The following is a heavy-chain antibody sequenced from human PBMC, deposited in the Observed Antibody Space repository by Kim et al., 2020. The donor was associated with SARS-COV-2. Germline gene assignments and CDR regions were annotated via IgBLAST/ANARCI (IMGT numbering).Heavy chain of an antibody. CDR3: ARGDSSGYYLEY. CDR1: GASIRSGAYY. V-gene: IGHV4-31*03. D-gene: IGHD3-22*01. J-gene: IGHJ4*02. Sequence: SETLSLTCTVSGASIRSGAYYWSWIRQHPGKGLEWIGNIYYTGTTYYNPSLKSRVSISVDTSKNQFSLKLSSVTAADTAVYYCARGDSSGYYLEYWGQGT. CDR2: IYYTGTT.